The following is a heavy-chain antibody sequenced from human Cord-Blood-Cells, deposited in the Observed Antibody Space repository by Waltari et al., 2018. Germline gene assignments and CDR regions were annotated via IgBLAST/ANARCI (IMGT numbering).Heavy chain of an antibody. CDR1: GYSISSGYY. Sequence: QVQLQESGPGLVKPSETLSLTCAVSGYSISSGYYWGLLRPPPGKGLEWIGSIYHSGSTYYNPSLKSRVTISVDTSKNQFSLKLSSVTAADTAVYYCARDQYCSSTSCYYFDYWGQGTLVTVSS. CDR3: ARDQYCSSTSCYYFDY. CDR2: IYHSGST. D-gene: IGHD2-2*01. J-gene: IGHJ4*02. V-gene: IGHV4-38-2*02.